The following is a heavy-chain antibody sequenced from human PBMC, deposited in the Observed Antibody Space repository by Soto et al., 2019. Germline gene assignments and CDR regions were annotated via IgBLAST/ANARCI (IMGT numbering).Heavy chain of an antibody. V-gene: IGHV4-34*01. CDR2: IDHSGGT. J-gene: IGHJ4*02. CDR3: ARQCLLGCGSKYYFDY. Sequence: PAETLSLTCALYGGSFSAYYWSWVRQRAGEGLEWIVDIDHSGGTNYNPSLKSRVTISVDTSKNQFSLKLSSVTAADTAVYYCARQCLLGCGSKYYFDYWGQGTLVTVSS. CDR1: GGSFSAYY. D-gene: IGHD5-12*01.